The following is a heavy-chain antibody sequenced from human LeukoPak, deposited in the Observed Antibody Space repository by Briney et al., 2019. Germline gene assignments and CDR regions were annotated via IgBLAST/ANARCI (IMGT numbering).Heavy chain of an antibody. V-gene: IGHV4-38-2*02. CDR3: ARDPFTVASIGGFDY. J-gene: IGHJ4*02. CDR2: IYHSGST. CDR1: GYSISSGYY. D-gene: IGHD6-19*01. Sequence: SETLSLTCAVSGYSISSGYYWGWIRQPPGKGLEWIGSIYHSGSTYYNPSLKSRVTISVDTSKNQFSPKLSSVTAADTAVYYCARDPFTVASIGGFDYWGQGTLVTVSS.